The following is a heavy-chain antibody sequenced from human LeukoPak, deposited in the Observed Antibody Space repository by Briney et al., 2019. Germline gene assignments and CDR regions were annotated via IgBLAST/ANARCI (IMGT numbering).Heavy chain of an antibody. Sequence: SETLSLTCAVYGGSFSGYYWSWIRQPPGKGLEWIGEINHSGGTNYNSSLKSRVTISVDTSKNQFSLKLSSVTAADTAVYYCARDRVGWNDFGSYYYYMDVWGKGTTVTISS. V-gene: IGHV4-34*01. D-gene: IGHD1-1*01. CDR3: ARDRVGWNDFGSYYYYMDV. J-gene: IGHJ6*03. CDR1: GGSFSGYY. CDR2: INHSGGT.